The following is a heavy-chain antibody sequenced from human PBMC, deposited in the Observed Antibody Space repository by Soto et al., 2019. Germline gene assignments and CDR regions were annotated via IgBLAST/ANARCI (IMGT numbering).Heavy chain of an antibody. J-gene: IGHJ4*02. CDR3: ARERSIAAAGSSSVLEN. CDR2: INHSGST. D-gene: IGHD6-13*01. V-gene: IGHV4-34*01. CDR1: GGSFSDYY. Sequence: ETLSLTCAVYGGSFSDYYWSCIRQPPGKGLGWIGEINHSGSTNYNPSLKSRVTISVDTSKNQFSLKLSSVTAADTAVYYCARERSIAAAGSSSVLENWGQGTLVTVYS.